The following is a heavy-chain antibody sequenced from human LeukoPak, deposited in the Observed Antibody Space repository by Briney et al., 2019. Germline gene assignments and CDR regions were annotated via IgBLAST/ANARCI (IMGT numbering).Heavy chain of an antibody. CDR2: IYHSGST. V-gene: IGHV4-4*02. CDR1: GGSISSDHW. D-gene: IGHD3-16*01. J-gene: IGHJ3*02. Sequence: SETLSLTCAVSGGSISSDHWWTWVRQPPGKGLEWIGEIYHSGSTNYNPSLKSRVTISVDKSKDQFSLKMSSVTAADTAVYYCARDPGGGYKDDALDIWGQGTMVIVSS. CDR3: ARDPGGGYKDDALDI.